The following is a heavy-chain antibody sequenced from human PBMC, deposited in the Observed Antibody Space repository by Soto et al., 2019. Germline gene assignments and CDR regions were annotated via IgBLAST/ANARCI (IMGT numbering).Heavy chain of an antibody. Sequence: PGGSLRLSCAASGFTVSNSYLSWVRQAPGKGLQWVSLIYSDGGTDYAESVKGRFTISRDNSKNTQYLQMNSLKAEDTAIYYCATRMTTAPYWGQGTLVTVSS. CDR3: ATRMTTAPY. CDR1: GFTVSNSY. CDR2: IYSDGGT. V-gene: IGHV3-66*01. J-gene: IGHJ4*02. D-gene: IGHD4-17*01.